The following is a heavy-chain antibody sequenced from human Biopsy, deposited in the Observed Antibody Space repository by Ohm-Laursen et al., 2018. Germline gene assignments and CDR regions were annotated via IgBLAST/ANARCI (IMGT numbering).Heavy chain of an antibody. CDR2: INQSGST. V-gene: IGHV4-34*01. CDR3: ARDRDRRGWFDP. D-gene: IGHD1-14*01. Sequence: SDTLSLTCAVNGESSSGYFWNWIRQPPGKGLEWIGEINQSGSTNYNPSLKSRVTMSVDTSKNKFSLRASSVTAADTAVYYCARDRDRRGWFDPWGQGTLVTVSS. J-gene: IGHJ5*02. CDR1: GESSSGYF.